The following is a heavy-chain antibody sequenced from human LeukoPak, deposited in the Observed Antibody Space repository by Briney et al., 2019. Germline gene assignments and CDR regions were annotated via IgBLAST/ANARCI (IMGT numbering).Heavy chain of an antibody. CDR1: GGSVSSVSYY. Sequence: SKTLSLTCTVSGGSVSSVSYYWSWIRQPPGKGLEWIGYIYYSGSTNYNPSLKSRVTISVDTSKNQFSLKLSSVTAADTAVYYCARDYGDYGRNYYGMDVWGQGTTVTVSS. V-gene: IGHV4-61*01. J-gene: IGHJ6*02. CDR3: ARDYGDYGRNYYGMDV. D-gene: IGHD4-17*01. CDR2: IYYSGST.